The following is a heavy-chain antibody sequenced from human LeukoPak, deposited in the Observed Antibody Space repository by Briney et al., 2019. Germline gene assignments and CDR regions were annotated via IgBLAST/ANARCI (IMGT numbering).Heavy chain of an antibody. J-gene: IGHJ4*02. CDR2: IYPGDSDT. CDR1: GWRFTKYS. CDR3: ARRAAEWERLDY. Sequence: GEYLNTHFHGPGWRFTKYSILRVRQMPAKSLEWMGIIYPGDSDTRYSPPFQDQVTISADKSISTAYLQWSSLRASGTAMYYCARRAAEWERLDYWGQGTLVTVSS. D-gene: IGHD1-1*01. V-gene: IGHV5-51*01.